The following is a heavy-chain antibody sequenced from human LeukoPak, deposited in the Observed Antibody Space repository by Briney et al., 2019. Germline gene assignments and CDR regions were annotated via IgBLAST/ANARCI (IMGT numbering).Heavy chain of an antibody. CDR3: ARATVHWFDL. CDR1: GFTFSSYG. CDR2: IWYDGSNK. Sequence: GRSLRLSCAAPGFTFSSYGMRGVRQAPGKGLGWVAVIWYDGSNKYYADSVKGRFTISRDNSTNTLYLQMHRLRAEDTAVYYCARATVHWFDLWGQGTLVTVSS. D-gene: IGHD4-11*01. V-gene: IGHV3-33*01. J-gene: IGHJ5*02.